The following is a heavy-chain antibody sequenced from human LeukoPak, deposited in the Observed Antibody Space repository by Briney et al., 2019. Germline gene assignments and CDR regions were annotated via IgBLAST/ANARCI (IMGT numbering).Heavy chain of an antibody. D-gene: IGHD1-26*01. CDR1: GYTFTTYG. V-gene: IGHV1-2*02. CDR2: INPNSGGT. J-gene: IGHJ5*02. Sequence: ASVKVSCKASGYTFTTYGVTWVRQAPGQGHEWMGWINPNSGGTNYAQKFQGRVTMTRDTSISTAYMELSRLRSDDTAVYYCAREPSGSYYLYWFDPWGQGTLVTVSS. CDR3: AREPSGSYYLYWFDP.